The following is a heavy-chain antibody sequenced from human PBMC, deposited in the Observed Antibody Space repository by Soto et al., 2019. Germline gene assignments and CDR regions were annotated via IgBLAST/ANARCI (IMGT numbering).Heavy chain of an antibody. J-gene: IGHJ5*01. CDR1: GGTFSNFA. Sequence: QVQLVQSGAEVKKPGSSVKVSCTASGGTFSNFAISWVRQAPGQGLEWMGGIIPMFGAADYAQEFQGRVTITADESTSTAYMELSSLRSEDTAMYNCARDLGLQNCCDSWGQGTQVTVSS. CDR2: IIPMFGAA. V-gene: IGHV1-69*01. D-gene: IGHD4-4*01. CDR3: ARDLGLQNCCDS.